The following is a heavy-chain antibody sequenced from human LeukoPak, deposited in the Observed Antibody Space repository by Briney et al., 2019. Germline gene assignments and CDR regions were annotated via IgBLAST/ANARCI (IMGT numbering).Heavy chain of an antibody. CDR1: GGSISTYY. V-gene: IGHV4-59*01. J-gene: IGHJ6*03. CDR3: AREADRSGWYAGRMDV. Sequence: SETPSLTCTVPGGSISTYYWSWIRQPPGKGLEWIGYIYYSGSTNYNPSLKSRVTISVDTSKNQFSLKLSSVTAADTAVYYCAREADRSGWYAGRMDVWGKGTTVTVSS. CDR2: IYYSGST. D-gene: IGHD6-19*01.